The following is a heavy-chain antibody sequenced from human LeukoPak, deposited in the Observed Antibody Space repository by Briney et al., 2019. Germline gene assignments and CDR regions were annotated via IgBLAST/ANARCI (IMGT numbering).Heavy chain of an antibody. V-gene: IGHV1-69*06. CDR3: ARDFATVTSDY. Sequence: SVKVSCKASGGTCSSYAISWVRQAPGQGLEWMGRIIPIFGTANYAQKFQGRVASTADKSTSTAYMELSSLRSEDTAVYYCARDFATVTSDYWGQGTLVTVSS. D-gene: IGHD4-17*01. CDR2: IIPIFGTA. J-gene: IGHJ4*02. CDR1: GGTCSSYA.